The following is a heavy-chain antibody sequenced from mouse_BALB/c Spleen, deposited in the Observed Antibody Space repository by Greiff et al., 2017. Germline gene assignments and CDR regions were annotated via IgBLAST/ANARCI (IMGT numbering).Heavy chain of an antibody. CDR1: GFTFNTYA. Sequence: EVKLVESGGGLVQPKGSLKLSCAASGFTFNTYAMHWVCQAPGKGLEWVARIRSKSNNYATYYADSVKDRFTISRDDSQSMLYLQMNNLKTEDTAMYYCVREDGSSYGYAMDYWGQGTSVTVSS. CDR2: IRSKSNNYAT. V-gene: IGHV10-3*03. CDR3: VREDGSSYGYAMDY. J-gene: IGHJ4*01. D-gene: IGHD1-1*01.